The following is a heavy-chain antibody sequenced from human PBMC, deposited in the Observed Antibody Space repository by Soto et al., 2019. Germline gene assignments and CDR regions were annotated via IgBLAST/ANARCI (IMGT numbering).Heavy chain of an antibody. J-gene: IGHJ5*02. D-gene: IGHD6-13*01. CDR3: ARGWAAAGTGFDP. CDR2: MNPNSGNT. Sequence: ASVKVSCKASGYTFTRYDINCVRQATGQGLEWMGWMNPNSGNTGYAQKFQGRVTMTRNTSISTAYMELSSLRSEDTAVYYCARGWAAAGTGFDPWGQGTLVTVSS. V-gene: IGHV1-8*01. CDR1: GYTFTRYD.